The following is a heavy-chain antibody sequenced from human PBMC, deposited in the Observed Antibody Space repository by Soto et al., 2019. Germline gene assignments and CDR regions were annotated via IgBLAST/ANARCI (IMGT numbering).Heavy chain of an antibody. CDR1: GYTFTSYA. Sequence: ASVKVSCKASGYTFTSYAMNWVRQAPGQGLEWMGWINTNTGNPTYAQGFTGRFVFSLDTSVSTAYLQICSLKAEDTAVYYCAKEGYYDSSGYPPEGFDPWGQGTLVNVSS. CDR3: AKEGYYDSSGYPPEGFDP. J-gene: IGHJ5*02. D-gene: IGHD3-22*01. V-gene: IGHV7-4-1*01. CDR2: INTNTGNP.